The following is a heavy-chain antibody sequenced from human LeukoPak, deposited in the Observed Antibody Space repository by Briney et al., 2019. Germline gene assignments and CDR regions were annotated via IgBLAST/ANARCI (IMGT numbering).Heavy chain of an antibody. CDR1: GGSISSSNW. Sequence: SGTLSLTCAVSGGSISSSNWWSWVRQPPGKGLEWIGEIYHSGSTNYNPSLKSRVTISVDKSKNQFSLKLSSVTAADTAVYYCASYLTYYYGSGTDAFDIWGQGTMVTVSS. CDR2: IYHSGST. V-gene: IGHV4-4*02. D-gene: IGHD3-10*01. J-gene: IGHJ3*02. CDR3: ASYLTYYYGSGTDAFDI.